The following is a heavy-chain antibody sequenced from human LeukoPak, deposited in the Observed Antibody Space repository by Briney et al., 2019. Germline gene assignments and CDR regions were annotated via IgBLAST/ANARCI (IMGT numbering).Heavy chain of an antibody. Sequence: SESLSLTCTVSGVSINTSSYYWGWVRQPAGKGGEWVGHIYTSGSTNYNPSLKSRVTISVDTSKHQFSLNLSSVTAADTAVYYCARSYNRDPHNNFDYWGQGTLVTVSS. V-gene: IGHV4-61*05. J-gene: IGHJ4*02. CDR3: ARSYNRDPHNNFDY. D-gene: IGHD1-14*01. CDR2: IYTSGST. CDR1: GVSINTSSYY.